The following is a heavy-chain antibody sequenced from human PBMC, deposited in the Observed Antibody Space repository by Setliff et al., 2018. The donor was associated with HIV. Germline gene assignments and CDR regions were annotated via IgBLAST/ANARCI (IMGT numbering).Heavy chain of an antibody. V-gene: IGHV3-7*03. CDR2: IKEDGSEK. J-gene: IGHJ4*02. CDR1: GFTFSSYW. CDR3: ARGHYSSSSG. D-gene: IGHD6-6*01. Sequence: GGSLRLSCAASGFTFSSYWMSWVRQAPGKGLEYVAIIKEDGSEKYYVDSVKGRFTISRDNAKNSLYLQMNSLRAEDTAVYYCARGHYSSSSGWGQGTLVTVSS.